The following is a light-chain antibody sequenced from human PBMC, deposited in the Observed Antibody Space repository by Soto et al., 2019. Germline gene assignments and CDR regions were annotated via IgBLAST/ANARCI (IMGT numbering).Light chain of an antibody. CDR1: NSDVGAYSY. Sequence: QSVLTQPTSVSGSPGQSITISCTGTNSDVGAYSYVSWYQQYPGKAPKLLIYDVGARPSGISDRFSGSKSGNTASLTISGLHDDEDDAYQCSSYTAFTTYVFGSGTKVTV. CDR3: SSYTAFTTYV. CDR2: DVG. V-gene: IGLV2-14*03. J-gene: IGLJ1*01.